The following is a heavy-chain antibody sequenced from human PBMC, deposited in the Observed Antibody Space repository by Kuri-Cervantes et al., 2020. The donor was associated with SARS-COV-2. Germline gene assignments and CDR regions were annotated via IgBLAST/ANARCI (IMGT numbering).Heavy chain of an antibody. CDR3: ARVACTNGVCSYFDY. J-gene: IGHJ4*02. CDR2: INPNSGGT. D-gene: IGHD2-8*01. V-gene: IGHV1-2*04. CDR1: GYTFTGYY. Sequence: ASVKVSCKASGYTFTGYYMHWVRQAPGQGLEWMGWINPNSGGTSYAQKFQGWVTMTRDTSISTAYMELSRLRSDDTAVYYCARVACTNGVCSYFDYWGQGTLVTVSS.